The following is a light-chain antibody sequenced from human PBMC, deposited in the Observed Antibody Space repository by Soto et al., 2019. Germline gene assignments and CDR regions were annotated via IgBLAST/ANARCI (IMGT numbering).Light chain of an antibody. CDR1: QNVYINS. Sequence: EIVLTQSPRTLSLSPGESATLSCRASQNVYINSLAWFQQKPGQTPRLLIYGPSTRAAGVPDRFTGIGSGADIALTITSLEPEDFAMYYCQQYGGAPFTFGPGTRV. CDR3: QQYGGAPFT. CDR2: GPS. V-gene: IGKV3-20*01. J-gene: IGKJ3*01.